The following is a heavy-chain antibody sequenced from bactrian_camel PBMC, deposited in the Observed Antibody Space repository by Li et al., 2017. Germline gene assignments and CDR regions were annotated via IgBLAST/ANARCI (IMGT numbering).Heavy chain of an antibody. V-gene: IGHV3S1*01. CDR2: DNSGDVT. Sequence: HVQLVESGGGVVQAGGSLRMSCAASGAINSAYCMGWFRQAPGKGLEWVSKDNSGDVTYYSDSVKGRFTISQDNAKNTLYLHMNSLKTEDTAVYYRAALGCLGWLTPIDYWGEGTQVTVS. D-gene: IGHD5*01. J-gene: IGHJ7*01. CDR1: GAINSAYC.